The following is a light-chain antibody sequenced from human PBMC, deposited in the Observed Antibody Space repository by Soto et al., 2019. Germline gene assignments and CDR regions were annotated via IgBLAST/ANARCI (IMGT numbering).Light chain of an antibody. CDR3: QQYGSSGT. CDR2: HAS. V-gene: IGKV3-20*01. J-gene: IGKJ1*01. Sequence: EIVLTQSPGTLALSPGERGTLSFRASQTVATNLAWYQQKPGQAPRLLIYHASTRATGIPARFSGSGSGTDFTLTISRLEPEDFAVYYCQQYGSSGTFGQGTKVDI. CDR1: QTVATN.